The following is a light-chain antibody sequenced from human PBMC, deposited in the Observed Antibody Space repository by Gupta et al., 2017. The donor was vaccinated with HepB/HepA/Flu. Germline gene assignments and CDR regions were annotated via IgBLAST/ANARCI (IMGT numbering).Light chain of an antibody. CDR2: AAS. CDR3: QQDHRNPYA. CDR1: QNLFTY. J-gene: IGKJ2*01. V-gene: IGKV1-39*01. Sequence: DIQMTQSPSTLSASVGDRVTITCRASQNLFTYLNWYQQKPGKAPRLLIYAASTLHNGVPSRFAGTGSGTYFTLTISGLEPDDFATYYCQQDHRNPYAFGQGTKVEIK.